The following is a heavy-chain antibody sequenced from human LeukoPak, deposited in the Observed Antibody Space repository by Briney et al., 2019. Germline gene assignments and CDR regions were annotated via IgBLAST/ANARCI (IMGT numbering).Heavy chain of an antibody. CDR1: GFTFSSYA. V-gene: IGHV3-30-3*01. Sequence: GGSLRLSCAASGFTFSSYAMHWVRQAPGKGLEWVAVISYDGSIKYYADSVKGRFTTSRDNSKNMLYLQMNSLSAEDTAVYYCARGPGYNSGWYVLSVDYWGQGTLVTVSS. CDR2: ISYDGSIK. J-gene: IGHJ4*02. CDR3: ARGPGYNSGWYVLSVDY. D-gene: IGHD6-19*01.